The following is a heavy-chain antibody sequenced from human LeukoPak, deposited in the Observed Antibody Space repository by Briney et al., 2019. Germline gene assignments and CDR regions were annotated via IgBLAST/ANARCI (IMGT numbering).Heavy chain of an antibody. J-gene: IGHJ3*02. Sequence: GASVKVSCKASGYTFTSYTMHWVRQAPGQRLEWMGWINADNHNTKYSQKFQGRVTIIEDTSASTAYLKLSSLRSEDSAVYYCARPPYPYYYDSSDEWAFDIGGQRTMVTVSS. CDR3: ARPPYPYYYDSSDEWAFDI. D-gene: IGHD3-22*01. CDR2: INADNHNT. CDR1: GYTFTSYT. V-gene: IGHV1-3*01.